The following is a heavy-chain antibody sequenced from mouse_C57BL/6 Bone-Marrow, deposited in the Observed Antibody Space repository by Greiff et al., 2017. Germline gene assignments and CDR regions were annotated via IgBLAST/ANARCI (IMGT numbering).Heavy chain of an antibody. CDR3: ARSGPLGRSFDY. CDR1: GYTFTSYW. J-gene: IGHJ2*01. D-gene: IGHD4-1*01. CDR2: IYSTSGRT. V-gene: IGHV1-55*01. Sequence: VQLQESGAELVKSGASVKMSCKASGYTFTSYWITWVKQRPGQGLEWIGDIYSTSGRTNYNEKFKGKVILTVDSSSNTVYMQLSGLTSENSAVFYCARSGPLGRSFDYWGQGTTLTVSS.